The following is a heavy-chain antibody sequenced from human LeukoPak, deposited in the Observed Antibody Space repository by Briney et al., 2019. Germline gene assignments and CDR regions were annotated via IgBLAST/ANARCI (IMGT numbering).Heavy chain of an antibody. Sequence: SETLSLTCTVSGGSISSSSYYWGWIRQPPGKGLEWIGSIYYSGSTYYNPSLKSRVTISVDTSKNQFSLKLSSVTAADTAVYYCARDGVSGSYPFDYWGQGTLVTVSS. CDR2: IYYSGST. CDR3: ARDGVSGSYPFDY. CDR1: GGSISSSSYY. J-gene: IGHJ4*02. V-gene: IGHV4-39*07. D-gene: IGHD1-26*01.